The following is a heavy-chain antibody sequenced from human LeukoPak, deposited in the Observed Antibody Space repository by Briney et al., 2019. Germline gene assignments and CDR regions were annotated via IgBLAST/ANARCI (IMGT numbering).Heavy chain of an antibody. CDR3: ASSSRKGWDFDY. V-gene: IGHV1-18*01. Sequence: ASVKVSCKASGYTLTTYIISWVRQAPGQGLEWMGWISAYNGNTKYSQKFQGRVTITRDTSASTAYMELSSLRSEDTAVYYCASSSRKGWDFDYWGQGTLVTVSS. J-gene: IGHJ4*02. D-gene: IGHD6-13*01. CDR1: GYTLTTYI. CDR2: ISAYNGNT.